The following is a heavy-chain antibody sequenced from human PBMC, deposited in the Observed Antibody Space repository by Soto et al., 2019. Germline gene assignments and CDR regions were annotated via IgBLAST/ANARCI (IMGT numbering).Heavy chain of an antibody. CDR2: SYDSGRSSYTPST. V-gene: IGHV4-59*01. J-gene: IGHJ6*02. CDR3: SRGEDAFFYYGLDV. CDR1: CCSITPTY. Sequence: SCCSITPTYSIWIRPTPGKGLELNGYSYDSGRSSYTPSTSYNPPLKSRVTMSVDTSKSKFSLKLTSVTAADTAVYYCSRGEDAFFYYGLDVWGQGITVTVSS.